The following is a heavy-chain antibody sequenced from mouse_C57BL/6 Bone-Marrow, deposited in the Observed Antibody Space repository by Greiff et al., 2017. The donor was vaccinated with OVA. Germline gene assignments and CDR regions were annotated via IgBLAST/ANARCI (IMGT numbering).Heavy chain of an antibody. D-gene: IGHD2-4*01. V-gene: IGHV1-55*01. J-gene: IGHJ4*01. CDR3: ARYQYDDDVRVLYAMDY. CDR2: IYPGSGST. Sequence: QVQLQQPGAELVKPGASVKMSCKASGYTFTSYWITWVKQRPGQGLEWIGDIYPGSGSTNYNEKFKSKATLSVDTSSSTAYMQLSSLTSEDSAVYYCARYQYDDDVRVLYAMDYWGQGTSVTVAA. CDR1: GYTFTSYW.